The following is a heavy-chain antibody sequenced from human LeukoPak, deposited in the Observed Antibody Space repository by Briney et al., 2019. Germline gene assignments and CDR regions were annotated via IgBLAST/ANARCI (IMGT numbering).Heavy chain of an antibody. D-gene: IGHD6-19*01. Sequence: GGSLRLSCAASGFTFSSYGMHWVRQAPGKGLEWVSYISSSSSSTIYYADSVKGRFTISRDNAKNSLYLQMNSLRAEDTAVYYCARESSSGWFYFDYWGQGTLVTVSS. CDR3: ARESSSGWFYFDY. J-gene: IGHJ4*02. CDR2: ISSSSSSTI. V-gene: IGHV3-48*01. CDR1: GFTFSSYG.